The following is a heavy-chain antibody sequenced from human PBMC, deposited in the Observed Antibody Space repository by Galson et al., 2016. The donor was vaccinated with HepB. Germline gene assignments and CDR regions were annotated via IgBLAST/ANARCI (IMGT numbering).Heavy chain of an antibody. Sequence: SLRLSCAASGFTFSSYGMHWVGQAPGKGLEWVAVISYDGSNKYYADSVKGRFTISRDNSKNTLYLQMNSLRAEDTAVYYCAKDRHYYGSGSYYRGYFDYWGQGTLVTVSS. CDR2: ISYDGSNK. CDR3: AKDRHYYGSGSYYRGYFDY. CDR1: GFTFSSYG. J-gene: IGHJ4*02. V-gene: IGHV3-30*18. D-gene: IGHD3-10*01.